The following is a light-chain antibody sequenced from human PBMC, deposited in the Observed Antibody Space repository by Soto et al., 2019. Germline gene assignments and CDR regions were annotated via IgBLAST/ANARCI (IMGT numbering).Light chain of an antibody. CDR3: QQSYSSPYT. J-gene: IGKJ2*01. Sequence: DIQMTQSPSSLSASVGDRVTITCRASQTISSYLHWYQQKPGKEPRLLIYATSNLNGGVPSRFSGSGSGTDFSLTISSLQPDDFATYYCQQSYSSPYTFGQGTNLDI. V-gene: IGKV1-39*01. CDR1: QTISSY. CDR2: ATS.